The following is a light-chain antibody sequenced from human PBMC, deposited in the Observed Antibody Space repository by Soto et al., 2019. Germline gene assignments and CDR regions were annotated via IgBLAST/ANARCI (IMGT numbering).Light chain of an antibody. CDR2: GAS. V-gene: IGKV1-5*01. Sequence: DIQLPQSPPTLSASVGDRVTITCRASQGIRHYLAWYQQMPGKAPKLLLYGASTLQSGVPSRFSGSGSGTEFTLTISSLQPDDFGTYFCQHHNSYSQTCGQGTKVEIK. J-gene: IGKJ1*01. CDR3: QHHNSYSQT. CDR1: QGIRHY.